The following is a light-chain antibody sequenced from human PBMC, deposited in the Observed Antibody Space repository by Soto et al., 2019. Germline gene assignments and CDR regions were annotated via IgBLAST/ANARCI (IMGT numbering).Light chain of an antibody. CDR3: TSYTTSSTVR. CDR1: SSDVGGYYY. J-gene: IGLJ2*01. V-gene: IGLV2-14*01. CDR2: EAG. Sequence: QSLLTQPAPVSGSPGQSITISCSGTSSDVGGYYYVSWYKHRTGKSPKLLIYEAGTRPSGPSDRFSSSKFGSTASLTISGLQAEEEGDYYCTSYTTSSTVRFGGGTKGTVL.